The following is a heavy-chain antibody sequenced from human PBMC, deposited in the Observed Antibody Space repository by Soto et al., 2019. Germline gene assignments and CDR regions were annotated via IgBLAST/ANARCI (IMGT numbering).Heavy chain of an antibody. D-gene: IGHD2-21*01. CDR1: GGSFSGYY. CDR2: INHSGST. J-gene: IGHJ6*03. V-gene: IGHV4-34*01. Sequence: SETLSLTCAVYGGSFSGYYWSWIRQPPGKGLEWIGEINHSGSTNYNPSLKSRVTISVDTSKNQFSLKLSSVTAADTAVYYCARGRDCGGDCYSWSLGYYYYYYMDVWGKGTTVTVSS. CDR3: ARGRDCGGDCYSWSLGYYYYYYMDV.